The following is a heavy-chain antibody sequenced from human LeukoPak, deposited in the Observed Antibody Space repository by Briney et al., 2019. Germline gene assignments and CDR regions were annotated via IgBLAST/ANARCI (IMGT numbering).Heavy chain of an antibody. Sequence: ASVKVSCKASGGTFSSSAINWVRQAPGQGLEWMGWISANNGNTNYAQKLQGRVTMTTDTSTSTAYMELRSLRSDDTAVYYCARDQGGLFHNWFDPWGQGALVTVSS. CDR3: ARDQGGLFHNWFDP. CDR2: ISANNGNT. J-gene: IGHJ5*02. CDR1: GGTFSSSA. D-gene: IGHD2-21*01. V-gene: IGHV1-18*01.